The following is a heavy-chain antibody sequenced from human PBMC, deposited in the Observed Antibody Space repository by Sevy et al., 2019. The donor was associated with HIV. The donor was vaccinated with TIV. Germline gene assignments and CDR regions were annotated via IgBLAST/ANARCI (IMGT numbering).Heavy chain of an antibody. D-gene: IGHD1-26*01. V-gene: IGHV4-59*08. J-gene: IGHJ4*02. CDR3: AGENAWGRGYS. Sequence: SEILSLTCTVSGGSITSLYWNWIRQPPGNGLEWIANIYYNGYINYNPSLKSRVTLSLDTSKNQFSLRLSSVTAADTAMYYCAGENAWGRGYSSGQGTLVTVSS. CDR2: IYYNGYI. CDR1: GGSITSLY.